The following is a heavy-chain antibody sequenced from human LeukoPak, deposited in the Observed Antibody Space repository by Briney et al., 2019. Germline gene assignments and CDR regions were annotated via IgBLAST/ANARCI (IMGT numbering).Heavy chain of an antibody. CDR2: INPSGGST. Sequence: GASVKVSCKASGYTFTGYYMHWVRQAPGQGLEWMGWINPSGGSTSYAQKFQGRVTMTRDTSTSTVYMELSSLRSEDTAVYYCASSSRVVIWARAFDIWGQGTMVTVSS. D-gene: IGHD3-10*01. V-gene: IGHV1-46*03. CDR3: ASSSRVVIWARAFDI. J-gene: IGHJ3*02. CDR1: GYTFTGYY.